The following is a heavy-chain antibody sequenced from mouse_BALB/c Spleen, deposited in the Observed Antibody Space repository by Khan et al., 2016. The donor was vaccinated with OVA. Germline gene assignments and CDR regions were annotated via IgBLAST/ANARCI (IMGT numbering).Heavy chain of an antibody. CDR1: GYTFTNYG. D-gene: IGHD2-13*01. CDR2: INTNTGEP. J-gene: IGHJ1*01. Sequence: QVQLKQSGPELKKPGETVKISCKASGYTFTNYGMNWVKQAPGKGLKWMGWINTNTGEPTYAEEFKGRFAFSLETSASTAYFQHNNLKNEDTSTDECARRGIYDGDFDVWGAGTTVTVSA. V-gene: IGHV9-3*02. CDR3: ARRGIYDGDFDV.